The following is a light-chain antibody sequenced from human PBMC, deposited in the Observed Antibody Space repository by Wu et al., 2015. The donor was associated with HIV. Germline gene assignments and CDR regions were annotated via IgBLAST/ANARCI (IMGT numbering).Light chain of an antibody. Sequence: IQLTQSPSSLSASVGDRVTITCRASQGISGYLAWYQQKPGKAPNLLIYAASTLQSGVPSRFSGSGSGTDFTLTISSLQPDDIATYYCQRLYDFPLWTFGQGTKLELK. CDR1: QGISGY. CDR3: QRLYDFPLWT. J-gene: IGKJ2*02. V-gene: IGKV1-9*01. CDR2: AAS.